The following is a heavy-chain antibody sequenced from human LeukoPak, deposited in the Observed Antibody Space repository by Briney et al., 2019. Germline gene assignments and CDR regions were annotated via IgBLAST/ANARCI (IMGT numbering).Heavy chain of an antibody. V-gene: IGHV3-30-3*01. CDR3: ASGYRGPYYYYGMDV. D-gene: IGHD5-12*01. J-gene: IGHJ6*02. CDR1: GFTFSSYA. Sequence: GGSLRLSCAASGFTFSSYAMHWVRQAPGKGLEWVAVISYDGSNKYYADSVKGRFTISRDNSKNTLYLQMNSLRAEDTAVYYCASGYRGPYYYYGMDVRGQGTTVTVSS. CDR2: ISYDGSNK.